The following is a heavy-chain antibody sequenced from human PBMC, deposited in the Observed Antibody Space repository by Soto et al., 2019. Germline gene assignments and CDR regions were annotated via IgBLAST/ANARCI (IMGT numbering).Heavy chain of an antibody. CDR1: GFSLSTSGVG. J-gene: IGHJ1*01. D-gene: IGHD3-22*01. CDR3: ALLTYYYDSSGYYSSAEYFQH. V-gene: IGHV2-5*02. Sequence: SGPTLVNPTQTLTLTCTFSGFSLSTSGVGVGWIRQPPGKALEWPALIYWDDDKRYSPSLKSRLTITKDTSKNQVVLTMTNMDPVDTATYYCALLTYYYDSSGYYSSAEYFQHWGQGTLVTVSS. CDR2: IYWDDDK.